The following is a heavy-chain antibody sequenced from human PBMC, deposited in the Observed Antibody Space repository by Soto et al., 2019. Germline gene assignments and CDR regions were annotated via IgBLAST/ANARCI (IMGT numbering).Heavy chain of an antibody. CDR3: ARRRYCGADCYSNYYYGMDV. CDR2: IIPILGIT. V-gene: IGHV1-69*02. J-gene: IGHJ6*02. CDR1: GDTFSSYT. Sequence: QVQLVQSGPELKKPGSSVKVSCRASGDTFSSYTVSWVRQAPGQGLEWMGRIIPILGITNYAQKFQGRVTITADKFRTTAYMELSTLRSDDTAIYYCARRRYCGADCYSNYYYGMDVWGPATTVTVSS. D-gene: IGHD2-21*02.